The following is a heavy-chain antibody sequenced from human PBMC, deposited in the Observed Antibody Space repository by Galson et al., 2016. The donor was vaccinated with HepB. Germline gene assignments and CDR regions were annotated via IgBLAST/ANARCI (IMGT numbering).Heavy chain of an antibody. CDR2: IYTGGSA. Sequence: SLRLSCAASGFTVTTYFITWVRQTPEKGLEWVSVIYTGGSAYYADSVKGRFTISRDISKNTVYLQMNSLRVEDTAVYYCARARYNWGQGTLVTVSS. CDR3: ARARYN. D-gene: IGHD5-12*01. J-gene: IGHJ4*02. V-gene: IGHV3-53*01. CDR1: GFTVTTYF.